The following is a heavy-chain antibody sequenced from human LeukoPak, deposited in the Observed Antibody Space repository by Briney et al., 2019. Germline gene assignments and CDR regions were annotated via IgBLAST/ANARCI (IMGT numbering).Heavy chain of an antibody. D-gene: IGHD3-10*01. CDR2: IKSKTDGGTT. CDR1: GLTFSNAW. CDR3: TTVVRGVIAYFDY. Sequence: GGSLRLSCAASGLTFSNAWMSWVRQAPGKGLEWVGRIKSKTDGGTTDYAAPVKGRFTISRGDSKNTLYLQMNSLKTEDTAVYYCTTVVRGVIAYFDYWGQGTLVTVSS. J-gene: IGHJ4*02. V-gene: IGHV3-15*01.